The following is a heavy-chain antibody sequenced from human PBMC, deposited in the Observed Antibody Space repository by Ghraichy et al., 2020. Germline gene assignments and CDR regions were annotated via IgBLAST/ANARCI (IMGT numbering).Heavy chain of an antibody. CDR3: AKGRGTAMVNDAFDI. V-gene: IGHV3-23*01. Sequence: LSLTCAASGFTFSSYAMSWVRQAPGKGLEWVSAIGGSGGSTYYADSVKGRFTISRDNSKNTLYLQMNSLRAEDTAVYYCAKGRGTAMVNDAFDIWGQGTMVTVSS. D-gene: IGHD5-18*01. J-gene: IGHJ3*02. CDR1: GFTFSSYA. CDR2: IGGSGGST.